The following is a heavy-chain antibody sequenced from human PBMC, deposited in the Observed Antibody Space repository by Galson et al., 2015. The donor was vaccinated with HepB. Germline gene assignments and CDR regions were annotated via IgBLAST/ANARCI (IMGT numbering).Heavy chain of an antibody. J-gene: IGHJ4*02. Sequence: SLRLSCAASGFTFSSYWMSWVRQAPGKGLEWVANIKQDGSEKYYVDSVKGRFTISRDNAKNSLYLQMNSLRAEDTAVYYCARQGLFLEWLVDYWGQGTLVTVSS. CDR2: IKQDGSEK. CDR1: GFTFSSYW. V-gene: IGHV3-7*03. D-gene: IGHD3-3*01. CDR3: ARQGLFLEWLVDY.